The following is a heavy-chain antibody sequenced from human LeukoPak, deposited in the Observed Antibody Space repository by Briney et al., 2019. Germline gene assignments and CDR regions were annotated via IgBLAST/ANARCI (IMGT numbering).Heavy chain of an antibody. J-gene: IGHJ6*02. CDR2: ISYDGSNK. CDR1: GFTFSSYG. Sequence: GGSLRLSCAASGFTFSSYGMHWVRQAPGKGLEWVAVISYDGSNKYYADSVKGRFTISRDNSKNTLYLQMNSLRAEDTAVYYCAKDEVVAATDGMDVWGQGTTVTVSS. D-gene: IGHD2-15*01. V-gene: IGHV3-30*18. CDR3: AKDEVVAATDGMDV.